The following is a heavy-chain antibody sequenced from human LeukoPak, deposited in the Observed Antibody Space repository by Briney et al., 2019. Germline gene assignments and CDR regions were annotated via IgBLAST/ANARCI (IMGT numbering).Heavy chain of an antibody. Sequence: ASVKVSCTASGYTFTSYGIIWVRQPPGQGLEWMGWISVHTDNIDYPQRLQGRVTMTTDTSTSTAYMELRSLRSDDTAVYYCARRPYYYDSSGYHGLGGYYGMDVWGQGTTVTVSS. J-gene: IGHJ6*02. CDR3: ARRPYYYDSSGYHGLGGYYGMDV. CDR2: ISVHTDNI. V-gene: IGHV1-18*01. D-gene: IGHD3-22*01. CDR1: GYTFTSYG.